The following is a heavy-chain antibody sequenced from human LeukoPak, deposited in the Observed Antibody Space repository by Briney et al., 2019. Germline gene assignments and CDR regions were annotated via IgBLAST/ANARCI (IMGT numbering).Heavy chain of an antibody. Sequence: AGTSLRLPCAASGFTFSNYGMHWVRQAPGKGLERVATITYDGSSEYYADSVKDRFTVSRDNSKNTLYLQMSSLKTEDTAVYYCAKRGDGGHKSLEYWGQGTLVIVSS. D-gene: IGHD3-16*01. V-gene: IGHV3-30*18. CDR3: AKRGDGGHKSLEY. CDR1: GFTFSNYG. CDR2: ITYDGSSE. J-gene: IGHJ4*02.